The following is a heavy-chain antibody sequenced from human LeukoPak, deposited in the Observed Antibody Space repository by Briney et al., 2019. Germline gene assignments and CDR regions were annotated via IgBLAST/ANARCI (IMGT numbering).Heavy chain of an antibody. J-gene: IGHJ4*02. V-gene: IGHV3-11*06. CDR1: GFTVSSNY. CDR2: ISGSGDYK. Sequence: GGSLRLSCAASGFTVSSNYMSWVRQAPGKGLEWVSYISGSGDYKLYADSVKGRFSVSRDNANNLVYLQMNSLRAEDTALYYCARTYGANSLDYWGQGALVTVSS. D-gene: IGHD4-23*01. CDR3: ARTYGANSLDY.